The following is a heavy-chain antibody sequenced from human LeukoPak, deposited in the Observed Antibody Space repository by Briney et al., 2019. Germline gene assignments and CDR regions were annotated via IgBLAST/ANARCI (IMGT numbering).Heavy chain of an antibody. D-gene: IGHD3-9*01. CDR1: GYTFTGYY. V-gene: IGHV1-2*02. CDR3: ARDISRYYDILTGYYPIYYFDY. Sequence: AASVKVSCKASGYTFTGYYMHWVRQAPGQGLGWMGWINPNSGGTNYAQKFQGRVTMTRDTSISTAYMELSRLRSDDTAVYYCARDISRYYDILTGYYPIYYFDYWGQGTLVTVSS. J-gene: IGHJ4*02. CDR2: INPNSGGT.